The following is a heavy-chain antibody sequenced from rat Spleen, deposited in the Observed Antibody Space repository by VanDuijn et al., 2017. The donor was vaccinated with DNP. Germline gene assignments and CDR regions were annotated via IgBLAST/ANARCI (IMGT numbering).Heavy chain of an antibody. J-gene: IGHJ2*01. CDR1: GFTFSDYY. V-gene: IGHV5-22*01. Sequence: EVQLVESGGDLVQPGRSLKLFCAASGFTFSDYYMAWFRQAPRKGLEWVAYIRYDGGFTKYGDSVKGRFTISRDNAKNTLYLKMNSLRSEDMATYYCARWNSGHFDYWGQGVMVSVSS. CDR3: ARWNSGHFDY. CDR2: IRYDGGFT. D-gene: IGHD4-3*01.